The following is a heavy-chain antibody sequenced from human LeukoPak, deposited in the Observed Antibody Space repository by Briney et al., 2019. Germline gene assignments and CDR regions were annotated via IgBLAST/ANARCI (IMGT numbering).Heavy chain of an antibody. Sequence: SETLSLTCTVSGGPVNSGSYYWSWIRQSPGKGLEWVGYIHYTGSTNYNPSLKSRVTISVDTSKNQFSLKLTSVTAADTAVYYCARRGYCSGGSCYWFDPWGQGTLVTVSS. CDR3: ARRGYCSGGSCYWFDP. D-gene: IGHD2-15*01. CDR1: GGPVNSGSYY. V-gene: IGHV4-61*01. J-gene: IGHJ5*02. CDR2: IHYTGST.